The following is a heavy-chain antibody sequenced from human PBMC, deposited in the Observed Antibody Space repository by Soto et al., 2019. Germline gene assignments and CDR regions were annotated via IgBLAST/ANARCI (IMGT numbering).Heavy chain of an antibody. CDR1: GGSFSDFF. D-gene: IGHD1-1*01. CDR3: AIGASTGTMSY. Sequence: QVQLQQWGAGLLKPSETLSLTCAVYGGSFSDFFWSWIRQPPGKGLEWIGESTHSRRTNYSPSLKSRFTISANPSKNQFSLKLSYSTAADTAVYYCAIGASTGTMSYWGQGPLVTGSS. J-gene: IGHJ4*02. V-gene: IGHV4-34*01. CDR2: STHSRRT.